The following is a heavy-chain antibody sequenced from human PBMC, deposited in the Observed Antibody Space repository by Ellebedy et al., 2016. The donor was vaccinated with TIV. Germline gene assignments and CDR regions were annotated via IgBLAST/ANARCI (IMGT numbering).Heavy chain of an antibody. D-gene: IGHD3-3*01. CDR2: IWYDGSNK. J-gene: IGHJ6*03. CDR1: GFTFSSYG. CDR3: ASSPWLREYDFWSGYYSSLPYYYYMDV. Sequence: GGSLRLXCAASGFTFSSYGMHWVRQAPGKGLEWVAVIWYDGSNKYYADSVKGRFTISRDNAKNSLYLQMNSLRDEDTAVYYCASSPWLREYDFWSGYYSSLPYYYYMDVWGKGTTVTVSS. V-gene: IGHV3-33*01.